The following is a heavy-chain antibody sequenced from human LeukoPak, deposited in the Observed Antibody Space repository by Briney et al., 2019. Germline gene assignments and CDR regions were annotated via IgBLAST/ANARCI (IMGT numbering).Heavy chain of an antibody. D-gene: IGHD6-19*01. Sequence: ASVKVSCKASGYTFTGYYMHWVRQAPGQGLEWMGIINPSGGSTSYAQKFQGRVTMTRDMSTSTVYMELSSLRSEDTAVYYCARDYTGIAVAGTGYYFDYWGQGTLVTVSS. J-gene: IGHJ4*02. CDR2: INPSGGST. V-gene: IGHV1-46*01. CDR1: GYTFTGYY. CDR3: ARDYTGIAVAGTGYYFDY.